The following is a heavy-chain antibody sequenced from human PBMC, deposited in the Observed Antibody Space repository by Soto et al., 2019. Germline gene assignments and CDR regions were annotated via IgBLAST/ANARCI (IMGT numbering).Heavy chain of an antibody. D-gene: IGHD3-10*02. V-gene: IGHV4-59*01. J-gene: IGHJ5*02. CDR1: GGSISSYY. CDR2: IYYSGST. Sequence: SATLSLTCTVSGGSISSYYWSWIRQPPGKGLEWIGYIYYSGSTNYNPSLKSRVTISVDTSKNQFSLKLSSVTAADTAVYYCARTTMFNWFDPWGQGTLVTVS. CDR3: ARTTMFNWFDP.